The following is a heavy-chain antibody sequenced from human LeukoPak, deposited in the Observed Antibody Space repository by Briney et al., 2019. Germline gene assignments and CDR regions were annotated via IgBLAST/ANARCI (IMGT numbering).Heavy chain of an antibody. J-gene: IGHJ6*02. D-gene: IGHD2-2*01. V-gene: IGHV1-18*01. CDR1: GCTFTSYG. Sequence: GASVKVSCKASGCTFTSYGISWVRQAPGQGLEWMGWISAYNGNTNYAQKLQGRVTMTTDTSTSTAYMELRSLRSDDTAVYYCAREWVCSSTSCRIAYYYGMDVWGQGTTVTVSS. CDR2: ISAYNGNT. CDR3: AREWVCSSTSCRIAYYYGMDV.